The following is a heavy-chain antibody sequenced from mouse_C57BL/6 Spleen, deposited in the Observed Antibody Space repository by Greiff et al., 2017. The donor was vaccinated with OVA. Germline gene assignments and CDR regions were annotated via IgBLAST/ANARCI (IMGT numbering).Heavy chain of an antibody. CDR2: IYWDDDK. CDR3: ARRGYYYGSSYWYFDV. Sequence: QVTLKESGPGILQSSQTLSLTCSFSGFSLSTSGMGVSWIRQPSGKGLEWLAHIYWDDDKRYNPSLKSRPTISKDTSRNQVFLKITSVDTADTATYYCARRGYYYGSSYWYFDVWGTGTTVTVSS. J-gene: IGHJ1*03. CDR1: GFSLSTSGMG. D-gene: IGHD1-1*01. V-gene: IGHV8-12*01.